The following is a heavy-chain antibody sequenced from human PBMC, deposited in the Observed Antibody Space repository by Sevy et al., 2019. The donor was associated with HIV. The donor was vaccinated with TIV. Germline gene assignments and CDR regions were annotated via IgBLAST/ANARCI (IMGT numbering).Heavy chain of an antibody. D-gene: IGHD3-22*01. J-gene: IGHJ2*01. V-gene: IGHV3-23*01. CDR1: GFIFSDYA. CDR3: AKFGDYYDSGGYYWYFDF. CDR2: ISGGDDST. Sequence: GGSLRLSCAASGFIFSDYAMSWVRQAPGMGLEWVSSISGGDDSTYYADSVKGRFTVSRDNSKNTLYLQMNTLRAEDTALYYCAKFGDYYDSGGYYWYFDFWGRSTLVTVSS.